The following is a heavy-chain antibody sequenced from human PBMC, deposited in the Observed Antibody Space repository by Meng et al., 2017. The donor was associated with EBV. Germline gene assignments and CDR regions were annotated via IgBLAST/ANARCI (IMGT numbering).Heavy chain of an antibody. CDR3: AEGRGTFDY. J-gene: IGHJ4*02. Sequence: LHPWGAWLFKPSETLSLTCGFSGESFCGYYCSWVRQSPGKGLEWIGEVNHAGRTNFNPSLKSRVSISLDTSKNQFSLKLNSVTVADTAVYYCAEGRGTFDYWGRGTLVTVSS. V-gene: IGHV4-34*01. CDR1: GESFCGYY. CDR2: VNHAGRT.